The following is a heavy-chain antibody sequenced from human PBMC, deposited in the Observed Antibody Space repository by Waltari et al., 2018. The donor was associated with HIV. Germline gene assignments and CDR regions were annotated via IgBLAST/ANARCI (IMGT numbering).Heavy chain of an antibody. Sequence: QVQLVESGVGVVRPGGSLRLSCSASGFMFRGYVVHCVRQAPGKGREWVAATSFDGTNNYYAHSVKGRFTISRDNIKNILHLQMNSLKIEDMAVYYCAKDRSGSLHYFYYYGMDVWGKGTTVAVSS. CDR3: AKDRSGSLHYFYYYGMDV. D-gene: IGHD3-22*01. V-gene: IGHV3-30*01. CDR2: TSFDGTNN. J-gene: IGHJ6*04. CDR1: GFMFRGYV.